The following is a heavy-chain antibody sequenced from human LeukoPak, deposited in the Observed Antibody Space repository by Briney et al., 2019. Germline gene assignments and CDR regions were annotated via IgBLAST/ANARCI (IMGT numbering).Heavy chain of an antibody. CDR2: IYYSGST. CDR1: GGSISSSSYY. V-gene: IGHV4-39*01. Sequence: SETLSLTCTVSGGSISSSSYYWGWIRQPPGKGLEWTGSIYYSGSTYYNPSLKSRVTISVDTSKNQFSLKLSSVTAADTAVYYCARLSDSGIAAAHFQHWGQGTLVTVSS. D-gene: IGHD6-13*01. J-gene: IGHJ1*01. CDR3: ARLSDSGIAAAHFQH.